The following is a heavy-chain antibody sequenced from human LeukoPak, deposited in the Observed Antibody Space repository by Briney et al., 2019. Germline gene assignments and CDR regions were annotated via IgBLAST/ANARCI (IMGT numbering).Heavy chain of an antibody. CDR3: TKTTTGYSSGQYPGWPADH. D-gene: IGHD3-22*01. J-gene: IGHJ4*02. CDR1: GFTFNRNA. Sequence: PGGSLRLSCAASGFTFNRNAISWVRQAPGKGLEWVAGIFGSGGSAHYADSVKGRFTISRDNSKNTVYLQMDSLRGEDTALYYCTKTTTGYSSGQYPGWPADHWGQGALVTVSS. CDR2: IFGSGGSA. V-gene: IGHV3-23*01.